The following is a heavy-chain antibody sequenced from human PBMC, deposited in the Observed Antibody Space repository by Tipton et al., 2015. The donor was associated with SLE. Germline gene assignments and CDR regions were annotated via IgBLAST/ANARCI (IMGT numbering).Heavy chain of an antibody. J-gene: IGHJ4*02. D-gene: IGHD3-22*01. V-gene: IGHV3-48*03. CDR2: ISSSGSTI. CDR1: GFTFSSYE. CDR3: ARGWYYYDSSGYSGFDY. Sequence: SLRLSCAASGFTFSSYEMNWVRQAPGKGLEWVSCISSSGSTIYYADSVKGRFTISRDNAKNSLYLQMNSLRAEDTAVYYCARGWYYYDSSGYSGFDYWGQGTLVTVSS.